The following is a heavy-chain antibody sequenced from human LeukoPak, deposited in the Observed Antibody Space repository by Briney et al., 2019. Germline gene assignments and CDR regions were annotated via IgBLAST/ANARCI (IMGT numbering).Heavy chain of an antibody. Sequence: PGGSLRLSCVASGFTFSNYWIHWVRQAPGKGLVWVSRTNNDGSSTTYADFVKGRCTSSRDNAKNTLYLQMDSLRAEDTAVYYCTRSVFPYYFDCWGQGTLVTVSS. J-gene: IGHJ4*02. V-gene: IGHV3-74*01. CDR2: TNNDGSST. D-gene: IGHD3-10*02. CDR3: TRSVFPYYFDC. CDR1: GFTFSNYW.